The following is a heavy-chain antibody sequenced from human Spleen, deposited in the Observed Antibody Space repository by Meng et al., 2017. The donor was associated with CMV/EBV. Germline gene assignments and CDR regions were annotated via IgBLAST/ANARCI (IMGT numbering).Heavy chain of an antibody. Sequence: SETLSLTCTVSGGSISSYYWSWIRQPPGKGLEWIAYIYSSGNTNYNPSLTSRVTISLDTSKNQFSLKVTSVTTADTAVYYCARQKGGFYYGMDVWGQGTTVTVSS. D-gene: IGHD3-16*01. CDR2: IYSSGNT. CDR1: GGSISSYY. J-gene: IGHJ6*02. V-gene: IGHV4-59*01. CDR3: ARQKGGFYYGMDV.